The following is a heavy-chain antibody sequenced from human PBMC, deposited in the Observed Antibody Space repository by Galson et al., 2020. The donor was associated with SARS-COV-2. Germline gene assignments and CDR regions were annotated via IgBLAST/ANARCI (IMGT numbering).Heavy chain of an antibody. J-gene: IGHJ4*02. Sequence: GESLKISCATSGSTFSNYAMNWVRQAPGKGLEWVAVISHDGSDTYYAASVKGRFTISRDNSNNTLYLQMNSLRAEDTAVYYCAREGLWFGPWYFDYWGQGTLVTVSS. D-gene: IGHD3-10*01. CDR2: ISHDGSDT. CDR1: GSTFSNYA. V-gene: IGHV3-30*04. CDR3: AREGLWFGPWYFDY.